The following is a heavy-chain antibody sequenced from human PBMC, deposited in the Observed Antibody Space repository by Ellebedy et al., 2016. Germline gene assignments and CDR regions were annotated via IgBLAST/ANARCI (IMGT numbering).Heavy chain of an antibody. Sequence: ASVKVSXXASGYTFTSYDINWVRQATGQGLEWMGWMNPNSGNTGYAQKFQGRVTMTRNTSISTAYMELSSLRSEDTAVYYCARASGSYLLYFQHWGQGTLVTVSS. CDR1: GYTFTSYD. V-gene: IGHV1-8*01. J-gene: IGHJ1*01. CDR3: ARASGSYLLYFQH. D-gene: IGHD1-26*01. CDR2: MNPNSGNT.